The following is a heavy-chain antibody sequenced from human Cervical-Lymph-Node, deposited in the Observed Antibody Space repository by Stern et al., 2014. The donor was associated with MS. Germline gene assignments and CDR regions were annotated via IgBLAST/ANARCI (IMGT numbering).Heavy chain of an antibody. D-gene: IGHD1-1*01. CDR3: ARDTSSPERSDW. CDR1: GVTVSRDY. J-gene: IGHJ4*02. CDR2: ITNVGST. V-gene: IGHV3-53*01. Sequence: VQLVESGGGVIKPGGSLRVFCKASGVTVSRDYMTWVRQAPGKGLEWVSLITNVGSTFYTDSVKGRFTISRDDSKNSVYLHMTSLRAEDTAMYYCARDTSSPERSDWWGQGTLVTVSS.